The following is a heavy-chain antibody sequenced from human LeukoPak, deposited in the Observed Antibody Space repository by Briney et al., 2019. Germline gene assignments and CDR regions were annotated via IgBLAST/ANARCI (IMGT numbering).Heavy chain of an antibody. CDR1: GGTFSSHA. J-gene: IGHJ6*04. CDR3: ARARPLMTTVTLRGADYGMDV. Sequence: ASVKVSCKASGGTFSSHAISWVRQAPGQGLEWMGGIIPIFGTANYAQKFQGRVTITADESTSTAYMELSSLRSEDTAVYYCARARPLMTTVTLRGADYGMDVWGKETTVTVSS. D-gene: IGHD4-17*01. CDR2: IIPIFGTA. V-gene: IGHV1-69*13.